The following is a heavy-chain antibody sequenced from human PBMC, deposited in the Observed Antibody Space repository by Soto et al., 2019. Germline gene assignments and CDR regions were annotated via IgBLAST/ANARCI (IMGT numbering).Heavy chain of an antibody. Sequence: GGSLRLSCAASGFTFSSYAMSWVRQAPGKGLEWVSAISGSGGSTYYADSVKGRFTISRDNSKNTLYLQMNSLRAEDTAVYYCAKRKGSVAGRLGGFDYWGQGTLVTVSS. CDR1: GFTFSSYA. J-gene: IGHJ4*02. D-gene: IGHD6-19*01. CDR2: ISGSGGST. CDR3: AKRKGSVAGRLGGFDY. V-gene: IGHV3-23*01.